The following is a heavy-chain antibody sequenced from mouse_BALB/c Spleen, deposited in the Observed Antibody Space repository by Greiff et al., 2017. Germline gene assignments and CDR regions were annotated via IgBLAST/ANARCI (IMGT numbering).Heavy chain of an antibody. D-gene: IGHD2-1*01. Sequence: EVMLVESGGGLVKPGGSLKLSCAASGFTFSSYAMSWVRQTPEKRLEWVASISSGGSTYYPDSVKGRFTISRDNARNILYLQMSSLRSEDTAMYYCARGLYGNYATWFAYWGQGTLVTVSA. CDR1: GFTFSSYA. CDR2: ISSGGST. CDR3: ARGLYGNYATWFAY. V-gene: IGHV5-6-5*01. J-gene: IGHJ3*01.